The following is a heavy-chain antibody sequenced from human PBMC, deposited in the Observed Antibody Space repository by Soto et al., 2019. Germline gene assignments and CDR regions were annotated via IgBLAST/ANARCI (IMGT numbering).Heavy chain of an antibody. Sequence: EVQLLESGGGLVQPGGSLRLSCAASGFTFSSYAMRWVRQAPGKGLEWVSAISGSGGSTYYADSVKGRFTISRDNSKNXLXXXXXXXXAXXTAVYYXXRXGSGSYYDYWGQGALVTVSS. CDR3: XRXGSGSYYDY. CDR2: ISGSGGST. V-gene: IGHV3-23*01. CDR1: GFTFSSYA. D-gene: IGHD1-26*01. J-gene: IGHJ4*02.